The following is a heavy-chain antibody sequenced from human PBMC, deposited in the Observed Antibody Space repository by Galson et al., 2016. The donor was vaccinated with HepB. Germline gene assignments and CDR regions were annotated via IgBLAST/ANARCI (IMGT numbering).Heavy chain of an antibody. J-gene: IGHJ3*02. CDR2: ISGSGGNI. CDR1: GFTYTSYA. CDR3: AKALNWDYKLDAFDI. V-gene: IGHV3-23*01. Sequence: SLRLSCAASGFTYTSYAMNWVRQAPGKGLAWVSSISGSGGNIYFADSVKGRFTISRENSKNRLYLQMNSLRAEDTAVYYCAKALNWDYKLDAFDIWGPGTMVTVSS. D-gene: IGHD4-11*01.